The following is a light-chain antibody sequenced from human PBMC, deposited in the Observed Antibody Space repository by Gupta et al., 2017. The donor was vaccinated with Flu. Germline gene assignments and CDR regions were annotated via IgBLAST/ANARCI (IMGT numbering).Light chain of an antibody. Sequence: QSVLTQPPSASGTPGQRVTISCSGSSSNIGSNYVYWYQQLPGTAPKLLIYKNNQRPSGVPDRFSGSKSGTSASLAISGLRSEDEDDYYCAAWDDSLSGSLFGGGTKLTVL. V-gene: IGLV1-47*01. J-gene: IGLJ2*01. CDR1: SSNIGSNY. CDR3: AAWDDSLSGSL. CDR2: KNN.